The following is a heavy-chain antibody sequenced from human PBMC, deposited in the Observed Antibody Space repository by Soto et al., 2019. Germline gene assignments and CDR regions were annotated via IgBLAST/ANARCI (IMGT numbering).Heavy chain of an antibody. CDR1: SASLSSSTYY. V-gene: IGHV4-39*01. J-gene: IGHJ4*02. CDR2: IYYSGNT. D-gene: IGHD4-4*01. Sequence: SETLSLTCSVSSASLSSSTYYWSWIRQPPGRGPEWIGSIYYSGNTYYKPSLKSRVSISIDTSRNQFSLKLTSVTAADTGVYFCARTLGPQVTGYVDSDYRWTIDQWGQGTLVTVSS. CDR3: ARTLGPQVTGYVDSDYRWTIDQ.